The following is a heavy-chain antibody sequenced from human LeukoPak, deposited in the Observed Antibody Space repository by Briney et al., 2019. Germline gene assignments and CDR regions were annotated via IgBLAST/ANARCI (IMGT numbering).Heavy chain of an antibody. CDR3: ARGASRVTYFDY. Sequence: ASVKVSCKASGYTFTSYDINWVRQATGRGLEWMGWMNPNSGNTGYAQKFQGRVTMTRNTSISTAYMELSSLRSEDTAVYYCARGASRVTYFDYWGQGTLVTVSS. CDR2: MNPNSGNT. V-gene: IGHV1-8*01. CDR1: GYTFTSYD. D-gene: IGHD4-17*01. J-gene: IGHJ4*02.